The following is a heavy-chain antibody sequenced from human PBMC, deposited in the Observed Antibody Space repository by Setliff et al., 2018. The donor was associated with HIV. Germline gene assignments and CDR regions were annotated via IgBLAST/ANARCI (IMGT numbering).Heavy chain of an antibody. CDR1: GGSFSGYY. J-gene: IGHJ4*02. V-gene: IGHV4-34*01. Sequence: PSETLSLTCAVYGGSFSGYYWSWIRQPPGKGLEWIASIRSSGDTYYNPSLQSRVIISVDTSNNQISLKLTSVTAADTAVYYCTIPASSLAPNWGRGTQVTVSS. CDR2: IRSSGDT. CDR3: TIPASSLAPN.